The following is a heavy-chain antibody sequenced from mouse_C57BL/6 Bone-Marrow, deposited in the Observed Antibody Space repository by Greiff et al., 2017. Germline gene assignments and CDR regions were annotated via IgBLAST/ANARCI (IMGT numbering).Heavy chain of an antibody. Sequence: QVQLQQPGAELVKPGASVKMSCKASGYTFTSYWITWVKQRPGQGLEWIGDIYPGSGSTNYNEKFKSKATLTVDTSSSTAYMQLSSLTSEDSAVYYWARLVFDYEICYAMDYWGQGTSVTVSS. CDR2: IYPGSGST. V-gene: IGHV1-55*01. CDR3: ARLVFDYEICYAMDY. J-gene: IGHJ4*01. D-gene: IGHD2-4*01. CDR1: GYTFTSYW.